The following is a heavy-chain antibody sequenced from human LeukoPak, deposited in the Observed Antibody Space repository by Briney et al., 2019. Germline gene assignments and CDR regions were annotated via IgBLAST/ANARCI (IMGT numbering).Heavy chain of an antibody. CDR2: ISAYNGNT. V-gene: IGHV1-18*01. CDR3: ARVYSSSPRYYFDY. Sequence: ASVKVSCKASGYTFTSYGISWVRQAPGQGLEWMGWISAYNGNTSYAQKLQGRVTMTTDTSTSTAYMELRSLRSDDTAVYYCARVYSSSPRYYFDYWGQGTMVTVSS. D-gene: IGHD6-6*01. J-gene: IGHJ4*03. CDR1: GYTFTSYG.